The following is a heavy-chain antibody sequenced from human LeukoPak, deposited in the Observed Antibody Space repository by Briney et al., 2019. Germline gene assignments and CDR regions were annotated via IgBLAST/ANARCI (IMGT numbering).Heavy chain of an antibody. V-gene: IGHV3-74*01. CDR1: GFTLSSYW. Sequence: GGSLSLSCAVSGFTLSSYWMHWVRHAAGKGLVWVSRINSGGSNISYADSVKGRFTSSRDNAKTTLDLQMNSLRAEDTAVYYCARAPLYYYGSGSYSQFDIWGQGTMVTVSS. CDR2: INSGGSNI. D-gene: IGHD3-10*01. CDR3: ARAPLYYYGSGSYSQFDI. J-gene: IGHJ3*02.